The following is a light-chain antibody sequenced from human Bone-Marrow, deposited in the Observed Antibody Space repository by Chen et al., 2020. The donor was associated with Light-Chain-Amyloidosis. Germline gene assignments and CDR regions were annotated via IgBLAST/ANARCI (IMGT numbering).Light chain of an antibody. CDR1: QSVSSY. J-gene: IGKJ4*01. Sequence: DIVLTQSPAPLSLSPGERATLPCRASQSVSSYLAWYQQKPGQAPRLLIYDASNRATGIPARFSGSGSGTDFTLTISSLEPEDFAVYYCQQRSNWLTFGGGTKVEIK. CDR2: DAS. V-gene: IGKV3-11*01. CDR3: QQRSNWLT.